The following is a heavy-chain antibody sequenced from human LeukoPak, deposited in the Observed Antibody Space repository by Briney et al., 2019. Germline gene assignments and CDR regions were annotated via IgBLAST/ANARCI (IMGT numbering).Heavy chain of an antibody. CDR3: ARVAGDYGDYGVYYFDY. D-gene: IGHD4-17*01. Sequence: SETLSLTCTVSGGSMSPYHWGWIRQPPGKGLEWTGYIYYSGSTNYNPSLKSRVTMSVDTSKNQFSLKLSSVTAADTAVYYCARVAGDYGDYGVYYFDYWGQGTLVTVSS. CDR1: GGSMSPYH. J-gene: IGHJ4*02. CDR2: IYYSGST. V-gene: IGHV4-59*12.